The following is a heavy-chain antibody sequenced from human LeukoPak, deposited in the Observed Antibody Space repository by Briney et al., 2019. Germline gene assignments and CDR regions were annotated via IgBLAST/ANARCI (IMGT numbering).Heavy chain of an antibody. CDR2: IYSGGST. CDR3: ARGGLLWFGESNFDY. CDR1: GFTVSSNY. V-gene: IGHV3-66*01. D-gene: IGHD3-10*01. J-gene: IGHJ4*02. Sequence: PGGSLRLSCAASGFTVSSNYMSWVRQAPGKGLEWGSVIYSGGSTYYADSVKGRFTISRDNSKNTLYLQMNSLRAEDTAVYYCARGGLLWFGESNFDYWGQGTLVTVSS.